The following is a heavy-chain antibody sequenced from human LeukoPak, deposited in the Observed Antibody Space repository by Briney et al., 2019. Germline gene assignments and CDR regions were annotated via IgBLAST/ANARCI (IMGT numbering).Heavy chain of an antibody. CDR1: GGSISTFY. V-gene: IGHV4-59*01. CDR2: IYDSGSP. Sequence: SETLSLTCTVSGGSISTFYWTWIRQPPGKGLEWIGYIYDSGSPNYNPSLKSRVTISMDTSKNQFSLKLSSVTAADTAVYYCARDSKAVAAAFDYWGQGTLVTVSS. D-gene: IGHD6-19*01. CDR3: ARDSKAVAAAFDY. J-gene: IGHJ4*02.